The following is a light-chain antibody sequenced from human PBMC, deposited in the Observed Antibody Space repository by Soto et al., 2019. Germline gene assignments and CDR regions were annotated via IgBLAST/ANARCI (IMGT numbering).Light chain of an antibody. CDR2: AAS. J-gene: IGKJ1*01. CDR1: QSISSY. V-gene: IGKV1-39*01. Sequence: DIQMTQSPSSLSATVGDRVTITCRASQSISSYLNWYQQKPGKAPKLLIYAASSLQSGVPSRFSGSGSGTDFTLTISSLQPGDFATYYCQQSYSTPRTFGQGTKVDIK. CDR3: QQSYSTPRT.